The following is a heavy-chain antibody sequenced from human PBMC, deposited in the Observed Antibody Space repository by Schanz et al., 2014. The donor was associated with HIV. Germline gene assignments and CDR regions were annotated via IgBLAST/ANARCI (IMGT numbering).Heavy chain of an antibody. CDR3: AKGVSVAGSSYYFDY. D-gene: IGHD6-19*01. CDR1: RFTFSSYG. J-gene: IGHJ4*02. CDR2: ISWSSGNI. Sequence: EVQLVESGGGVVQPGRSLRLSCAASRFTFSSYGMHWVRQAPGKGLEWVSGISWSSGNIGYADSVKGRFTISRDNAKNSLYLQMSSLRREDTAFYYCAKGVSVAGSSYYFDYWGQGALVTVSS. V-gene: IGHV3-9*01.